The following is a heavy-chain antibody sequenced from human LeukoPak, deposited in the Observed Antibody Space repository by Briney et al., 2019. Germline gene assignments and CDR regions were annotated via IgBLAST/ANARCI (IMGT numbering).Heavy chain of an antibody. J-gene: IGHJ6*02. CDR3: ARDGTIVGATNYYYYGMDV. CDR1: GFTFSSYS. CDR2: ISSSSSYI. Sequence: GGSLRLPCAASGFTFSSYSMNWVRQAPGKGLEWVSSISSSSSYIYYADSVKGRFTISRDNAKNSLYLQMNSLRAEDTAVYYCARDGTIVGATNYYYYGMDVWGQGTTVTVSS. D-gene: IGHD1-26*01. V-gene: IGHV3-21*01.